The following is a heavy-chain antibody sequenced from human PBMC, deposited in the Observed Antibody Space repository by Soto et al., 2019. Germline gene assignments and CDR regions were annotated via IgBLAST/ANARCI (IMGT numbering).Heavy chain of an antibody. CDR1: GLTFSSYW. CDR3: ARESNAHFDY. D-gene: IGHD7-27*01. J-gene: IGHJ4*02. Sequence: PGGSLILSCAVSGLTFSSYWMSWVRQAPGRGLEWVATIAHDGSEKFYVDSVKGRFTISRDNTKNSLYLQMNSLRAEDTAVYYCARESNAHFDYWGQGTMVTVSS. CDR2: IAHDGSEK. V-gene: IGHV3-7*01.